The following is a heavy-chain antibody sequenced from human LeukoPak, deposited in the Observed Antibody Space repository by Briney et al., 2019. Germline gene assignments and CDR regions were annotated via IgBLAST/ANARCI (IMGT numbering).Heavy chain of an antibody. CDR1: GFAASNNY. CDR2: IYSGGGT. V-gene: IGHV3-66*01. D-gene: IGHD2-15*01. Sequence: GGSLRLSCAASGFAASNNYMSWVRQAPGKGLEWVSVIYSGGGTDYADSVKGRFTISRDDSKNTLYLQMNSLRAEDTALYYCARVYSSGGFDHWGQGSLVSVCS. CDR3: ARVYSSGGFDH. J-gene: IGHJ4*02.